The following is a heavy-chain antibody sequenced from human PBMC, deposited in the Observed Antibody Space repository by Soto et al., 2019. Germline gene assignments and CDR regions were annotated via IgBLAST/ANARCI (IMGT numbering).Heavy chain of an antibody. Sequence: VKVSCRASGGPWISYAITWVRQAPGQGLEWMGGIIPIFGTANYAQKFQCRVTITADESTSTAYMELSSLRSEDTAVYYCAREGRKDIVVVPAAIHYGMDVWGQRPTVTVSS. V-gene: IGHV1-69*01. D-gene: IGHD2-2*01. CDR3: AREGRKDIVVVPAAIHYGMDV. CDR2: IIPIFGTA. CDR1: GGPWISYA. J-gene: IGHJ6*02.